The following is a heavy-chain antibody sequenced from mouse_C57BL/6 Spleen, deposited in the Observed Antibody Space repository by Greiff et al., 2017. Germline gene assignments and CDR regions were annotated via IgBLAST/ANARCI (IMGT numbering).Heavy chain of an antibody. D-gene: IGHD2-4*01. J-gene: IGHJ2*01. CDR2: IYPGDGDT. CDR1: GYAFSSYW. Sequence: VQLQESGAELVKPGASVKISCKASGYAFSSYWMNWVKQRPGKGLEWIGQIYPGDGDTNYNGKFKGKATLTADKSSSTAYMQLSSLTSEDSAVYFCASPYDYDEGGYFDYWGQGNTLTVSS. V-gene: IGHV1-80*01. CDR3: ASPYDYDEGGYFDY.